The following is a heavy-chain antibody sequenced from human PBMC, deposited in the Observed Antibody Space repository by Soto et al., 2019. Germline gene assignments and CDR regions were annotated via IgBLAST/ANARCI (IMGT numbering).Heavy chain of an antibody. V-gene: IGHV3-74*01. Sequence: EVQLVESGGGLVQPGGSLRLSCAGSGFIFSNYWMHWVRQAPGKGLEWVARIDHDGPTDYADSVRGRFTISRDNAENTLYLQMNGLRPEDTAVYYCVRDSHGDYWGQGTLVTVSS. CDR3: VRDSHGDY. CDR1: GFIFSNYW. CDR2: IDHDGPT. J-gene: IGHJ4*02.